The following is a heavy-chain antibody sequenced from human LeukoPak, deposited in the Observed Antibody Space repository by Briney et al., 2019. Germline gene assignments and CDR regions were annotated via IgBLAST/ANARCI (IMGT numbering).Heavy chain of an antibody. Sequence: ASVKVSCKASGYTFTSYAMHWVRQAPGQRLEWMGWINAGNGNTKYSQKFQGRVTITRDTSASTAYMELSSLRSEDTAVCYCARGAAASDWFDPWGQGTLVTVSS. V-gene: IGHV1-3*01. J-gene: IGHJ5*02. CDR2: INAGNGNT. D-gene: IGHD2-2*01. CDR3: ARGAAASDWFDP. CDR1: GYTFTSYA.